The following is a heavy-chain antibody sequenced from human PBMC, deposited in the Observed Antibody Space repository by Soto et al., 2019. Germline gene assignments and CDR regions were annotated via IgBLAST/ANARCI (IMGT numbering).Heavy chain of an antibody. CDR3: VRDRTGGRGPVGGHPVGYCYAMDV. Sequence: EVQVVESGGGLVQPGRSLRLSCVGSGFTFDDHAMHWVRQAPGKGLEWVSGISGISDFIGYADSVKGRFTISRDNAKNSRYRQMHNLRAEDMGLYFCVRDRTGGRGPVGGHPVGYCYAMDVWGQGTTVTVSS. J-gene: IGHJ6*02. V-gene: IGHV3-9*03. CDR1: GFTFDDHA. CDR2: ISGISDFI. D-gene: IGHD6-19*01.